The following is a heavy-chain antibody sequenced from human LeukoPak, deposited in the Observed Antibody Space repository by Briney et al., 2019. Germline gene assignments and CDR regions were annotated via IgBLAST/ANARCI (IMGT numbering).Heavy chain of an antibody. V-gene: IGHV1-69*13. CDR3: ARWVVGAPRFDL. Sequence: SVKVSCKASGGTFSIYAISWVRQAPGQGREWMGGIIPIFGTAKYAQKFQGRVTITADESTSTAYMELSSLRSEDTGVYYCARWVVGAPRFDLWGQGTLVTVSS. J-gene: IGHJ5*02. CDR1: GGTFSIYA. CDR2: IIPIFGTA. D-gene: IGHD1-26*01.